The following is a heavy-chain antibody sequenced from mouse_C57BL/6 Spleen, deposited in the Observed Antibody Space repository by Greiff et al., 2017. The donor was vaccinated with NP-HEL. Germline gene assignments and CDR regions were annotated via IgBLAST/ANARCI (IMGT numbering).Heavy chain of an antibody. CDR1: GFTFSSYA. V-gene: IGHV5-9-1*02. CDR2: ISSGGDYI. D-gene: IGHD2-4*01. Sequence: EVKLVESGEGLVKPGGSLKLSCAAPGFTFSSYAMSWVRQTPEKRLEWVAYISSGGDYIYYADTVKGRFTISRDNARNTLYLQMSSLKSEDTAMYYCTRDYDYLGIFAYWGQGTLVTVSA. J-gene: IGHJ3*01. CDR3: TRDYDYLGIFAY.